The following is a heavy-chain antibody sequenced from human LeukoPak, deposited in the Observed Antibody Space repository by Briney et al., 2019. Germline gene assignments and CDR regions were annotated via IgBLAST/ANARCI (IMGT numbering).Heavy chain of an antibody. J-gene: IGHJ4*02. CDR2: IYYSGSI. Sequence: SETLSLTCSVSGDFISNGAYYWGWIRQPPGKGLEWIGSIYYSGSIFYNSSLESRITMSVDTSKNQFYLNLRSVTAADTAVYYRARLCQVTSCARFEYWGQGALVTVSS. D-gene: IGHD2-21*02. CDR1: GDFISNGAYY. V-gene: IGHV4-39*01. CDR3: ARLCQVTSCARFEY.